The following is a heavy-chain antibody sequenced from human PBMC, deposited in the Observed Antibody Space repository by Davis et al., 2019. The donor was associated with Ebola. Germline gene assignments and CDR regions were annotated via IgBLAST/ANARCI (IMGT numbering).Heavy chain of an antibody. V-gene: IGHV3-21*04. CDR3: ARHDYGDYAPYGMDV. CDR2: ISSSSSYI. D-gene: IGHD4-17*01. Sequence: GESLKISCAASGFRFSTYEMNWVRQAPGKGLEWVSSISSSSSYIYYADSVKGRFTISRDNAKNSLYLQMNSLRAEDTAVYYCARHDYGDYAPYGMDVWGQGTTVTVSS. J-gene: IGHJ6*02. CDR1: GFRFSTYE.